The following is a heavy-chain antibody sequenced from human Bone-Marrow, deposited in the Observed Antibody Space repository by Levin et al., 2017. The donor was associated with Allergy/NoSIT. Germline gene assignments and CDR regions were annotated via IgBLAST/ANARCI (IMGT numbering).Heavy chain of an antibody. CDR1: GGTFNTYT. V-gene: IGHV1-69*13. Sequence: ASVKVSCKASGGTFNTYTLNWVRQAPGQGLEWMGGIIPIFDTPNYAQKFQGRLTIAADESTSTVYMDLSSLRSEDTAVYYCSADYYDASGFYRKDYWGQGTLVTVSS. CDR3: SADYYDASGFYRKDY. J-gene: IGHJ4*02. CDR2: IIPIFDTP. D-gene: IGHD3-22*01.